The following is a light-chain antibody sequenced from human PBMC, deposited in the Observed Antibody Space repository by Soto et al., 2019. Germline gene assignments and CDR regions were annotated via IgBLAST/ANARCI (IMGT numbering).Light chain of an antibody. Sequence: QSVLTQPASVSGSPGQSITISCTGTSSDVGGYNFVSWYQQHPGKAPKLMIYDVNNRPSGVSNRFSGSKSGNTASLTISGLQAEDEADYYCSSYTSSGTHVVFGGGTQLTVL. J-gene: IGLJ2*01. CDR3: SSYTSSGTHVV. CDR2: DVN. CDR1: SSDVGGYNF. V-gene: IGLV2-14*01.